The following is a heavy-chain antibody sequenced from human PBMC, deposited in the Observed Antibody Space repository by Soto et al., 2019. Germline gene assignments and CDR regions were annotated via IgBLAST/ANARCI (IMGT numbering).Heavy chain of an antibody. D-gene: IGHD5-18*01. CDR1: GGSISSVGYY. CDR2: ISYSGST. V-gene: IGHV4-31*03. J-gene: IGHJ4*02. CDR3: AREDKSYGYDS. Sequence: TSETLSLTCTVSGGSISSVGYYWNWVRQPPGKGLEWIGSISYSGSTYYNPSLRSRVIISVDTSKNQFSLKLSSVTAADTAVYYCAREDKSYGYDSWGQGTLVTVSS.